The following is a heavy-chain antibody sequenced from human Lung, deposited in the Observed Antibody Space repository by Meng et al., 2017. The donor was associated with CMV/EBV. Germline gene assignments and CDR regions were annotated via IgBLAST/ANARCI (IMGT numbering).Heavy chain of an antibody. CDR2: FYSGDDNT. Sequence: GESXKISCAASGFTFSTFAMSWVRQAPGKGLQWVSVFYSGDDNTYYADSVKGRFTISRDNSKNMLYLQMNSLRAEDSAVYFCAKGKWGGSYYYYGMDVWGRGXTVTVSS. CDR3: AKGKWGGSYYYYGMDV. V-gene: IGHV3-23*03. J-gene: IGHJ6*02. CDR1: GFTFSTFA. D-gene: IGHD1-26*01.